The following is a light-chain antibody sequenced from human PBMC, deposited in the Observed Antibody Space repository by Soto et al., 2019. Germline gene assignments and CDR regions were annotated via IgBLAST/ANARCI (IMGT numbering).Light chain of an antibody. CDR1: SGDIGSYNR. CDR2: EVT. CDR3: SSYTNINTRACV. Sequence: QSALTQPASVSGSPGQSIPISCTGTSGDIGSYNRVSWYQQHPGKAPKIIIYEVTDRPSGVSNRFSGSKSGNTASLTISGLQAEDEAEYYCSSYTNINTRACVFGTGTKLTVL. V-gene: IGLV2-14*01. J-gene: IGLJ1*01.